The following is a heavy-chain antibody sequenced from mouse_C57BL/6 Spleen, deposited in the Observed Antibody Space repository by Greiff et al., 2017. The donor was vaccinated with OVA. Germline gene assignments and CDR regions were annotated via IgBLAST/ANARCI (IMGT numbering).Heavy chain of an antibody. D-gene: IGHD1-3*01. CDR3: ARGGGKGEYYAMDY. V-gene: IGHV1-47*01. Sequence: VLLVEPGAELVKPGASVKMSCKASGYTFTTYPIEWMKQNHGKSLEWIGNIHPYNGDTNYNEKFKSKATLTVETSSSTAYLELSRLTSEDSAVYYCARGGGKGEYYAMDYWGQGTSVTVSS. J-gene: IGHJ4*01. CDR2: IHPYNGDT. CDR1: GYTFTTYP.